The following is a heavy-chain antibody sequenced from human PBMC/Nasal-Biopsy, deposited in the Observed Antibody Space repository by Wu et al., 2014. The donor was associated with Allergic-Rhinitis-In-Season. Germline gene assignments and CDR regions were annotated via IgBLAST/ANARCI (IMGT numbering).Heavy chain of an antibody. CDR3: ARERPSYYDILTVMDV. CDR1: GFSFSNYA. CDR2: ISASGGSR. V-gene: IGHV3-23*01. D-gene: IGHD3-9*01. J-gene: IGHJ6*03. Sequence: LRLSCAASGFSFSNYAVSWVRQAPGQGLQWVAGISASGGSRNYADSVDGRFTVSRDNSKNTLYLQMNSLRAEDTAVYYCARERPSYYDILTVMDVWGKGTTVTVSS.